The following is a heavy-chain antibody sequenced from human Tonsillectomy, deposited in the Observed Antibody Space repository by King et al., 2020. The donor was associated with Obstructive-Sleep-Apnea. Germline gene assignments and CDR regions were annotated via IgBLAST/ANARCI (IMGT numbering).Heavy chain of an antibody. D-gene: IGHD6-13*01. CDR1: GFTFDDYA. J-gene: IGHJ5*02. CDR3: VKDSSSWYFNWFDP. CDR2: ISWNSGNI. Sequence: QLVQSGGGLVQPGRSLRLSCAASGFTFDDYAMHWVRQAPGKGLEWVAGISWNSGNIGYAGSVQGRVTISRDNAKNSLFLQMNSLRPEDTALYYCVKDSSSWYFNWFDPWGQGTLVTVSS. V-gene: IGHV3-9*01.